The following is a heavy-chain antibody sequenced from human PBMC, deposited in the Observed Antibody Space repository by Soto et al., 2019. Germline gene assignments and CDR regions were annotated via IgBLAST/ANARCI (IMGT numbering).Heavy chain of an antibody. D-gene: IGHD3-10*01. Sequence: QLQLQESGPGLVKPSETLSLTCTVSGGSISSSSYYWGWIRQPPGKGLEWIGNIYYSGSAYYTPSLKRRVTISVDMSKNNFSLKLSSVTAADTAVYYCARRGVSGPVDYWGQGTLVTVSS. CDR3: ARRGVSGPVDY. J-gene: IGHJ4*02. V-gene: IGHV4-39*02. CDR1: GGSISSSSYY. CDR2: IYYSGSA.